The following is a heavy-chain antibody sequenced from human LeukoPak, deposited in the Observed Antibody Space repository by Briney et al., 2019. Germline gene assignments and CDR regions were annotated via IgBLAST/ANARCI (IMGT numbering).Heavy chain of an antibody. V-gene: IGHV1-2*02. D-gene: IGHD6-13*01. CDR2: INPNSGGT. Sequence: GASAKVSCKASGYTFTGYYMHWVRQAPGQGLEWMGWINPNSGGTNYAQKFQGKVTMTRDTSISTAYMELSRLRSDDTAVYYCARVSPAGTVYYYYYYMDVWGKGTTVTVSS. CDR3: ARVSPAGTVYYYYYYMDV. CDR1: GYTFTGYY. J-gene: IGHJ6*03.